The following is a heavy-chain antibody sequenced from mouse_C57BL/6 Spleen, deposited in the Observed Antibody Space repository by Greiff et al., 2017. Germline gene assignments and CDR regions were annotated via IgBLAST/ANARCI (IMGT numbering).Heavy chain of an antibody. Sequence: EVMLVESGGGLVKPGGSLKLSCAASGFTFSSYAMSWVRQTPEKRLEWVATISDGGSYTYYPDNVKGRFTISRDNAKNHLYLQRSHLKSEDTAMYYCARDYDGFAYWGQGTLVTVAA. CDR2: ISDGGSYT. V-gene: IGHV5-4*01. D-gene: IGHD1-2*01. CDR3: ARDYDGFAY. CDR1: GFTFSSYA. J-gene: IGHJ3*01.